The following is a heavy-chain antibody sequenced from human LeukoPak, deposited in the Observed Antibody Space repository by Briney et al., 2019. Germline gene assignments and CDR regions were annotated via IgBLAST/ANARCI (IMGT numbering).Heavy chain of an antibody. CDR2: ITYDGSNK. CDR3: AKDQDSSGPRNYWYFDL. CDR1: GFTFSSYG. V-gene: IGHV3-30*18. J-gene: IGHJ2*01. Sequence: GGSLRVSCAASGFTFSSYGMHWVRQAPGKGLEWVAVITYDGSNKYYADSVKGRFTISRDNSKNTLYLQMNSLRAEDTAVYYCAKDQDSSGPRNYWYFDLWGRGTLVTVSS. D-gene: IGHD3-22*01.